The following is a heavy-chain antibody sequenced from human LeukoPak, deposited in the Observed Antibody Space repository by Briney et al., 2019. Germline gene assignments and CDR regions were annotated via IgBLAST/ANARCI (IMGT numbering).Heavy chain of an antibody. V-gene: IGHV3-13*01. Sequence: HPGGSLRLSCAASGFTFRGYDMHWVRQATGKRLEWVSGIGIPGDTYYPGSVKGRFTISRENAKNSFYLQMNSLRVEDTAVYYCVRAHVAARLALDLWGQGPMVTVSS. CDR1: GFTFRGYD. J-gene: IGHJ3*01. CDR3: VRAHVAARLALDL. D-gene: IGHD6-25*01. CDR2: IGIPGDT.